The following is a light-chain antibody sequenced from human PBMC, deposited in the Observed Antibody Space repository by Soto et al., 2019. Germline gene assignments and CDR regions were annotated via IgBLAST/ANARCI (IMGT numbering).Light chain of an antibody. CDR1: QSVSSNY. V-gene: IGKV3-20*01. CDR3: QYYGSSPWT. J-gene: IGKJ1*01. Sequence: EIVLTQSPGTLSLSPGERGTLSCRASQSVSSNYLAWYQQKPGQAPRLLIYSAFSRATGITDRFSGSGSGTNFTLTISRMETEDFAVYYCQYYGSSPWTFGQGTKVEIK. CDR2: SAF.